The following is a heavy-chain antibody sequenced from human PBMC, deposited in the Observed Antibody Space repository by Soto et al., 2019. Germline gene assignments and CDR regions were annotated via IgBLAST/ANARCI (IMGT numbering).Heavy chain of an antibody. V-gene: IGHV3-30-3*01. J-gene: IGHJ4*02. Sequence: PGGSLRLSCAASGFTFMSYAMHWVRQAPGKGLEWVAVISYDGSNKYYADSVKGRFTISRDNSKNTLYLQMNSLRAEDTAVYYCANYYYGSGHLIDYWGQGTLVTVSS. CDR1: GFTFMSYA. D-gene: IGHD3-10*01. CDR2: ISYDGSNK. CDR3: ANYYYGSGHLIDY.